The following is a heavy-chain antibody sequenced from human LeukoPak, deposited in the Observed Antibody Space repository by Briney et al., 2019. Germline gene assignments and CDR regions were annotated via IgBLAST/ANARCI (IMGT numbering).Heavy chain of an antibody. D-gene: IGHD3-10*01. CDR2: ISWNSGSI. CDR1: GFTFDDYA. V-gene: IGHV3-9*01. J-gene: IGHJ4*02. CDR3: AKDILSYGSGSYLNY. Sequence: PGRSLRLSCAASGFTFDDYAMHWVRHAPGKGLEWVSGISWNSGSIGYADSVKGRFTISRDNAKNSLYLQMNSLRAEDTALYYCAKDILSYGSGSYLNYWGQGTLVTVSS.